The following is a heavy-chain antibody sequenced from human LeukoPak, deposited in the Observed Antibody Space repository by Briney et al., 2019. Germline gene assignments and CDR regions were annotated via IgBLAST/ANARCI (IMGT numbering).Heavy chain of an antibody. V-gene: IGHV3-23*01. CDR1: GFTFSSYA. Sequence: GGSLRLSCAASGFTFSSYAMSWVRQAPGKGLEWVSAISGSGGSTYYADSVKGRFTISRDNSKNTLYLQMNSLRAEDTAVYYCASLVVPAAIHDYYYGMDVWGQGTTVTVSS. D-gene: IGHD2-2*02. CDR3: ASLVVPAAIHDYYYGMDV. J-gene: IGHJ6*02. CDR2: ISGSGGST.